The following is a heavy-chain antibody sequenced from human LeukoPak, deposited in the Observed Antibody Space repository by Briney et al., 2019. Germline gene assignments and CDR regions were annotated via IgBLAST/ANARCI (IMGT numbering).Heavy chain of an antibody. J-gene: IGHJ4*02. Sequence: PGGSLRLSCAASGFTFSSYGMHWVRQAPGKGLEWVAVISYDGSNKYYADSVKGRFTISRDNSKNTLYLQMNSLRAEDTAVYYCARDRAVAMSHYFAYWGQGTLVTVSS. CDR1: GFTFSSYG. D-gene: IGHD4-23*01. V-gene: IGHV3-30*03. CDR2: ISYDGSNK. CDR3: ARDRAVAMSHYFAY.